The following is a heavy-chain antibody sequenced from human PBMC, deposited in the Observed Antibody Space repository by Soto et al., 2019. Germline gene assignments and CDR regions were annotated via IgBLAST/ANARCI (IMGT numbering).Heavy chain of an antibody. V-gene: IGHV3-21*01. CDR2: ITLSSSYI. J-gene: IGHJ5*02. D-gene: IGHD3-16*01. CDR1: GFNFGAFG. CDR3: ARDMKSVRFWGTNGFDP. Sequence: GGSLRLSCGASGFNFGAFGMNWVRQAPGKGLEWVSSITLSSSYIYYADSVKGRFTVSRDNAKNSLYLDMKSLTVDDTAVYYCARDMKSVRFWGTNGFDPWGQGTLVTVSS.